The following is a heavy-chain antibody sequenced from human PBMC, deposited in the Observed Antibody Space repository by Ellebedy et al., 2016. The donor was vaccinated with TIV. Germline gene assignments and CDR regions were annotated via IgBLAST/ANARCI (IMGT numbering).Heavy chain of an antibody. J-gene: IGHJ5*02. CDR1: GFTFSSYE. Sequence: GGSLRLSCAAPGFTFSSYEMSWVLHAPGKGLEFFSAISGIGGSTYSADSVKGRFTISRDNSKNTLYLQMNSMRAEDTAVYYCARGGDYFGPGSYYPVMYKWLDPWGQGTLVTVSS. V-gene: IGHV3-23*01. CDR2: ISGIGGST. D-gene: IGHD3-10*01. CDR3: ARGGDYFGPGSYYPVMYKWLDP.